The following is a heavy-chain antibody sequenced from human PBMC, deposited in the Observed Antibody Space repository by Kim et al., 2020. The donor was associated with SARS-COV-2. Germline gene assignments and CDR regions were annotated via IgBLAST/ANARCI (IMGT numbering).Heavy chain of an antibody. CDR3: ARSYRGIQLWSPGSYYYYGMDV. CDR2: IYYSGST. D-gene: IGHD5-18*01. J-gene: IGHJ6*02. CDR1: GGSISSSSYY. Sequence: SETLSLTCTVSGGSISSSSYYWGWIRQPPGKGLEWIGSIYYSGSTYYNPSLKSRVTISVDTSKNQFSLKLSSVTAADTAVYYCARSYRGIQLWSPGSYYYYGMDVWGQGTTVTVSS. V-gene: IGHV4-39*01.